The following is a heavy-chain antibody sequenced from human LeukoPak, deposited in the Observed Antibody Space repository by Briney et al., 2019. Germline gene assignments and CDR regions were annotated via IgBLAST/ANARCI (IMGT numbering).Heavy chain of an antibody. CDR2: IWYDGSNN. D-gene: IGHD4-17*01. CDR1: GFTFSHSG. CDR3: AKDYGTNGVTTVATPGAFDL. V-gene: IGHV3-33*06. Sequence: GGSLRLSCAASGFTFSHSGMHWVRQTPGKGLGWLALIWYDGSNNVYADSVKGQFTISRDNSKNTVYLQMNSLRAEDTAVYYCAKDYGTNGVTTVATPGAFDLWGQGTMVTVSS. J-gene: IGHJ3*01.